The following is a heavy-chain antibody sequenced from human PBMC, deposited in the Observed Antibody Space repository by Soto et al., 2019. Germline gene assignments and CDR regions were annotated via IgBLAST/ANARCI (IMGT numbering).Heavy chain of an antibody. J-gene: IGHJ3*02. V-gene: IGHV6-1*01. CDR2: TYYRSKWYN. CDR1: GDSVSSNSAA. D-gene: IGHD6-13*01. Sequence: SQTLSLTCAISGDSVSSNSAAWNWIRQSPSRGLEWLGRTYYRSKWYNDYAVSVKSRITINPDTSKNQFSLQLNSVTPEDTAVYYCARATEQQLVALDAFDIWGQGTMVTVSS. CDR3: ARATEQQLVALDAFDI.